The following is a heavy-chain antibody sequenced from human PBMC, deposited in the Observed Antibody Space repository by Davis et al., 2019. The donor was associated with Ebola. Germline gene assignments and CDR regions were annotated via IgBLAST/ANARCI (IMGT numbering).Heavy chain of an antibody. V-gene: IGHV3-30*02. J-gene: IGHJ6*04. D-gene: IGHD5-24*01. CDR1: GFTFSSYG. Sequence: GGSLRLSCAASGFTFSSYGMHWVRQAPGKGLEWVAFIRYDGSNKYYADSVKGRFTISRDNSKNTLYLQMNSLRAEDTAVYYCARGRDGYNSLAYYGMDVWGKGTTVTVSS. CDR2: IRYDGSNK. CDR3: ARGRDGYNSLAYYGMDV.